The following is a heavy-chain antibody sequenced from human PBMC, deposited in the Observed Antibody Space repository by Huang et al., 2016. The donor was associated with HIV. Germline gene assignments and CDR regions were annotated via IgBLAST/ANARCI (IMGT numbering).Heavy chain of an antibody. D-gene: IGHD3-3*01. CDR1: GYTFNDYY. V-gene: IGHV1-2*02. Sequence: QVQLVQSGAEVKKPGASVRVSCKTSGYTFNDYYIHWVRQDPGQGREWMGWINPNPGYTNYAQRFQGRVTVTRDTSISTAYMELTRLISADTAVYYWARGGTIWTFALDYWGQGAPVTVSS. CDR3: ARGGTIWTFALDY. J-gene: IGHJ4*02. CDR2: INPNPGYT.